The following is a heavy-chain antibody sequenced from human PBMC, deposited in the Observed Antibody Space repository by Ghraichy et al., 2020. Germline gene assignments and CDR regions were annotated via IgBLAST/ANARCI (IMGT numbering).Heavy chain of an antibody. Sequence: GGSLRLSCAASGFTFSSYRMNWVRQAPGKGLEWVSSISSRSSYIYYADSVKGRFTISRDNAKNSLYLQMNSLRAEDTAVYYCARDLTGYYGSGSYPEYFQHWGQGTLVTVSS. CDR3: ARDLTGYYGSGSYPEYFQH. J-gene: IGHJ1*01. CDR1: GFTFSSYR. V-gene: IGHV3-21*01. CDR2: ISSRSSYI. D-gene: IGHD3-10*01.